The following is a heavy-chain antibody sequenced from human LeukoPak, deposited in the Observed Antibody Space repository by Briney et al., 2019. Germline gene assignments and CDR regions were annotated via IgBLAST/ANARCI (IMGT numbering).Heavy chain of an antibody. D-gene: IGHD7-27*01. V-gene: IGHV3-74*01. J-gene: IGHJ3*01. CDR2: ISSDVTNT. CDR1: GFTFSSSW. CDR3: ARGDWGSALS. Sequence: GGSLRLSCAGSGFTFSSSWLHWVRQAPGRGLVWVSRISSDVTNTAYGDSVKGRFTISRDNAKNTLYLQMNSLTVEDTAVYYCARGDWGSALSWGRGTMVTVSS.